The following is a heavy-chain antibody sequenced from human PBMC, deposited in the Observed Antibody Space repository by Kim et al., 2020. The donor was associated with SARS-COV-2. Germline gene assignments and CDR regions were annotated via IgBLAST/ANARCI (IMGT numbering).Heavy chain of an antibody. Sequence: AAPVKGRFTISRDDSKNTLYLQMNSLKTEDTAVYYCTTAIWFGELSMTPRWGQGTLVTVSS. CDR3: TTAIWFGELSMTPR. J-gene: IGHJ4*02. D-gene: IGHD3-10*01. V-gene: IGHV3-15*01.